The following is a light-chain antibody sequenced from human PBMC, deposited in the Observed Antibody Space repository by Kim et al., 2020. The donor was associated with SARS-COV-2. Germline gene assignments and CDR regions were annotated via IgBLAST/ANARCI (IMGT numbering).Light chain of an antibody. V-gene: IGKV1-13*02. J-gene: IGKJ4*01. CDR1: QDISSS. CDR3: QQINSYAR. Sequence: IQLTQSPSSLSASVGDRVTITCRASQDISSSLAWYQQQPGKAPKLLIFGAFNLASGVPSRFSGSRSGTDFTLTISSLQPEDFATYYCQQINSYARFGGGTKVDIK. CDR2: GAF.